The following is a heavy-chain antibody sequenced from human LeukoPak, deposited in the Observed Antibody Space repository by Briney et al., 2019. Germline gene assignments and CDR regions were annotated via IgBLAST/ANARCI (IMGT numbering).Heavy chain of an antibody. D-gene: IGHD6-6*01. CDR2: ISAYNGNT. J-gene: IGHJ5*02. V-gene: IGHV1-18*01. CDR1: GYTFTSYG. CDR3: ARAIRADRRGRWFDP. Sequence: GASVKVSCKASGYTFTSYGISWVRQAPGQGLEWMGWISAYNGNTNYAQKLQGRVTFSRNTSITTAYMELSSLRSEDTAVYYCARAIRADRRGRWFDPWGQGTLVTVSS.